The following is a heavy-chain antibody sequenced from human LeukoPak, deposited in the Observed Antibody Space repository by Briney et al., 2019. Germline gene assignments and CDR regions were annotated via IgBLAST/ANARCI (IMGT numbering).Heavy chain of an antibody. Sequence: GGSLRLSCAASGFTFSSYSMNWVRQAPGKGLEWVSSISSSSSYIYYADSVKGRFTISRDNAKNSLYLQMNSLRAEDTAVYYCARCTVRYFDWLSKGNWYFDLWGRGTLVTVSS. D-gene: IGHD3-9*01. CDR1: GFTFSSYS. CDR3: ARCTVRYFDWLSKGNWYFDL. J-gene: IGHJ2*01. V-gene: IGHV3-21*01. CDR2: ISSSSSYI.